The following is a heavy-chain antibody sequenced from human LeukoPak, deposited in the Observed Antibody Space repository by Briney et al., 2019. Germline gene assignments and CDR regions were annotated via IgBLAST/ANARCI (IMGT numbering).Heavy chain of an antibody. CDR1: EFNTNSHW. V-gene: IGHV3-74*01. CDR2: IKRRGTTT. D-gene: IGHD3-22*01. Sequence: GGSLRLSCAAYEFNTNSHWMHWVRQAPGNGLKWVSHIKRRGTTTNYADSVKGRFTISRDNAKNALNLKMDSLRPEYTASYYCERASYHSDGGGFCAFHFFDYWGQGALVTVSS. CDR3: ERASYHSDGGGFCAFHFFDY. J-gene: IGHJ4*02.